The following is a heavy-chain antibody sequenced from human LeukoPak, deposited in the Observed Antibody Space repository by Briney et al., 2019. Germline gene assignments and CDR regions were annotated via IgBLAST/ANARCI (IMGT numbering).Heavy chain of an antibody. J-gene: IGHJ4*02. Sequence: AGGSLRLSCAASGFSFSSYTMNWVRQAPGKGLEWVSYISSGSSTISYADSVKGRFTISRDNAKSSLYLQMNSLRAEDTAVYYCARGRGYSVSQQVVFDCWGQGTLVTVSS. CDR2: ISSGSSTI. CDR1: GFSFSSYT. V-gene: IGHV3-48*01. CDR3: ARGRGYSVSQQVVFDC. D-gene: IGHD5/OR15-5a*01.